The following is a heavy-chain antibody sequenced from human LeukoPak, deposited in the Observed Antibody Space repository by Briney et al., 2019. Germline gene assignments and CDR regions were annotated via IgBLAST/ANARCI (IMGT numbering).Heavy chain of an antibody. CDR3: TRDQGLGSSSWYFEYYYYYYYMDV. CDR1: GFTFGDYA. V-gene: IGHV3-49*04. D-gene: IGHD6-13*01. J-gene: IGHJ6*03. CDR2: IRSKAYGGTT. Sequence: GSLRLSCTASGFTFGDYAMSWVRQAPGKGLEWVGFIRSKAYGGTTEYAASVKGRFTISRDDSKSIAYLQMNSLKTEDTAVYYCTRDQGLGSSSWYFEYYYYYYYMDVWGKGTTVTISS.